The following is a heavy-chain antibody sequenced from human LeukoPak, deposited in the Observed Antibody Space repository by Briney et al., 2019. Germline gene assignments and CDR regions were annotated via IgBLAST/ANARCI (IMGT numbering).Heavy chain of an antibody. CDR1: GGTFSSYT. J-gene: IGHJ4*02. D-gene: IGHD3-22*01. Sequence: SVTVSCKASGGTFSSYTISWVRQAPGPGLEWMGRIIPILGIANYAQKFQGRGTITADKSTSTAYMELSSLRSEDTAVYYCARGPGDYHDSSGYYPPAHFDYWGQGTLVTVSS. CDR3: ARGPGDYHDSSGYYPPAHFDY. CDR2: IIPILGIA. V-gene: IGHV1-69*02.